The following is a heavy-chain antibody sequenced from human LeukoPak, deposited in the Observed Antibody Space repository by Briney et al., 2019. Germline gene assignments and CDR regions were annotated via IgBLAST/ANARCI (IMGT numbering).Heavy chain of an antibody. CDR3: ARDRFGGYCSGGSCYYFDY. CDR1: GFTFSSYG. CDR2: IWYDGSNK. J-gene: IGHJ4*02. V-gene: IGHV3-33*01. D-gene: IGHD2-15*01. Sequence: PGGSLRLSCAASGFTFSSYGMHWVRQAPGKGLEWVAVIWYDGSNKYYADSVKGRFTISRDNSKNTLYLQMNSPRAEDTAVYYCARDRFGGYCSGGSCYYFDYWGQGTLVTVSS.